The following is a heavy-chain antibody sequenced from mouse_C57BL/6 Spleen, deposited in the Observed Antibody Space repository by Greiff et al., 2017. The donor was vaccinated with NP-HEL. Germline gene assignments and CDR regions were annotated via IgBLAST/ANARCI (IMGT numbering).Heavy chain of an antibody. D-gene: IGHD2-5*01. J-gene: IGHJ4*01. CDR1: GFNIKDYY. Sequence: EVQLQQSGAELVKPGASVKLSCTASGFNIKDYYMHWVKQRPEQGLEWIGRIDPEDGETKYAPNLQGTATTTADTSSNTAYLQLSSLTSEDTAFYYCARETYYSNHWGQGTSVTVSS. CDR3: ARETYYSNH. CDR2: IDPEDGET. V-gene: IGHV14-2*01.